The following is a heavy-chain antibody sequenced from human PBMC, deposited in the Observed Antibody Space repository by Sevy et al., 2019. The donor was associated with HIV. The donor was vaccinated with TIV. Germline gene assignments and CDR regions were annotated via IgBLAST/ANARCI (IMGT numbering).Heavy chain of an antibody. D-gene: IGHD2-15*01. CDR3: AKAPPGHCSSGSCPRAYYYYGMDV. CDR1: AFSISTYA. J-gene: IGHJ6*02. V-gene: IGHV3-23*01. CDR2: ISGRGGST. Sequence: GGSLRLSCAASAFSISTYAMNWVRQAPGKGLEWVSAISGRGGSTYYADSVEGRFTISRDNSKNTLYLQMNSLRAEDTAVYYCAKAPPGHCSSGSCPRAYYYYGMDVWGQGTTVTVSS.